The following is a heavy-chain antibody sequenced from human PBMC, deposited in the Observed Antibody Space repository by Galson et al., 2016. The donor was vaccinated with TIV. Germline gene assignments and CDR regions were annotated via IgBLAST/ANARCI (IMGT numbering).Heavy chain of an antibody. CDR3: AKDRNTAFDTHYSYYGLDV. V-gene: IGHV1-69*13. D-gene: IGHD5-18*01. Sequence: SVKVSCKASGYIFTNYYFHWVRQAPGQGLEWTGVINPIFGTANYAQTFQGRLTITADESTSTAYMELSSLRSEDTAVYYCAKDRNTAFDTHYSYYGLDVWGQGTTVIVSS. J-gene: IGHJ6*02. CDR1: GYIFTNYY. CDR2: INPIFGTA.